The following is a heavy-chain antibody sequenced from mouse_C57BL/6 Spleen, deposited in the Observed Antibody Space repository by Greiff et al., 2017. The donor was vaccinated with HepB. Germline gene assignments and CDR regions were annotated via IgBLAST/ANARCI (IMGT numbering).Heavy chain of an antibody. CDR1: GYTFTSYW. CDR2: IDPNSGGT. Sequence: QSCKASGYTFTSYWMHWVKQRPGRGLEWIGRIDPNSGGTKYNEKFKSKATLTVDKPSSTAYMQLSSLTSEDSAVYYCARSRDRSSLYFDYWGQGTTLTVSS. V-gene: IGHV1-72*01. J-gene: IGHJ2*01. D-gene: IGHD1-1*01. CDR3: ARSRDRSSLYFDY.